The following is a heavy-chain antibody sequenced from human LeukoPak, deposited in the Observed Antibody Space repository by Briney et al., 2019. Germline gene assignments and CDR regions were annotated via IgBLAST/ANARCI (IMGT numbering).Heavy chain of an antibody. CDR3: ARSIAAHPDAFDI. J-gene: IGHJ3*02. Sequence: GGSLRLSCAASGFTFSSYGMSWVRQAPGKGLEWVSAISGSGGSTYYADSVKGRFTISRDNAKNSLYLQMNSLRAEDTAVYYCARSIAAHPDAFDIWGQGTMVTVSS. CDR1: GFTFSSYG. CDR2: ISGSGGST. V-gene: IGHV3-23*01. D-gene: IGHD6-6*01.